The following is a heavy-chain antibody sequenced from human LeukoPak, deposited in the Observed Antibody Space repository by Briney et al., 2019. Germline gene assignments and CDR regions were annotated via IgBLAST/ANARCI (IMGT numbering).Heavy chain of an antibody. Sequence: SETLSLTCSVSGGSISSGDYYWSWIRQPPGKGLEWIGYIYYSGSTNYNPSLKSRVTISVDTSKNQFSLKLSSVTAADTAVYYCARASGYDYYGTPTYFDYWGQGTLVTVSS. CDR2: IYYSGST. CDR3: ARASGYDYYGTPTYFDY. CDR1: GGSISSGDYY. J-gene: IGHJ4*02. V-gene: IGHV4-61*08. D-gene: IGHD5-12*01.